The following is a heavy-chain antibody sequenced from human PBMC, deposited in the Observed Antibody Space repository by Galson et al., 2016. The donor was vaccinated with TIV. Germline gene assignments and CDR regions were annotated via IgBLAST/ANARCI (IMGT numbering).Heavy chain of an antibody. CDR3: AKTTSSYDIHGYYFHY. Sequence: SLRLSCAASGFSVSEHKYMYWVRQPPGKGLEWVSGISFNSGSIAYADSVKGRFTISRDNAKNSLYLQMNSLGPEDTALYYCAKTTSSYDIHGYYFHYWGQGTLVTVSS. J-gene: IGHJ4*02. CDR1: GFSVSEHKY. D-gene: IGHD3-22*01. CDR2: ISFNSGSI. V-gene: IGHV3-9*01.